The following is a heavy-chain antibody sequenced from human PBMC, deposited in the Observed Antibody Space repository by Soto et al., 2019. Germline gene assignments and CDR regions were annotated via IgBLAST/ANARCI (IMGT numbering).Heavy chain of an antibody. V-gene: IGHV4-31*03. Sequence: PSETLSLTCTVSGGSINSGGYYWNWIRQLPGKGLEWVAYIYYSGTSYYNPSLKSRVTMSVDTSKNQFSLRLNSVTAADTAVYFCASNTKPYSLILARWGQGTPVTVSS. CDR1: GGSINSGGYY. CDR3: ASNTKPYSLILAR. D-gene: IGHD3-22*01. J-gene: IGHJ4*02. CDR2: IYYSGTS.